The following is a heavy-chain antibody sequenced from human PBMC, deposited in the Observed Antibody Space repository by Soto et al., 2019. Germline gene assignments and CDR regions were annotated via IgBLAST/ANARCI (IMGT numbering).Heavy chain of an antibody. CDR1: GYSFTSYW. CDR2: IYPGDSDT. Sequence: GESLKISCKGSGYSFTSYWIGWVRQMPGKGLEWMGIIYPGDSDTRYSPSFQGQVTISADKSISTAYLQWSSLKASDTAMYYCARYPATVTPPYYYYYYMDVWGKGTTVTVSS. V-gene: IGHV5-51*01. D-gene: IGHD4-17*01. J-gene: IGHJ6*03. CDR3: ARYPATVTPPYYYYYYMDV.